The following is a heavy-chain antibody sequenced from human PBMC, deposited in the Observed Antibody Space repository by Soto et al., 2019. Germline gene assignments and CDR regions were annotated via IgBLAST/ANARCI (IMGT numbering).Heavy chain of an antibody. CDR3: TTVGSEHYFSMDF. CDR1: GYTFTSYD. Sequence: QVQLVQSGAEEKRPGASVKVSCKASGYTFTSYDIDWVRQANGQGLEWMGRVNPKIGVAQYAQKFQGRVTMTTNTTIRTASLELTSLTSEDTALYIGTTVGSEHYFSMDFSRQRPPVTVS. J-gene: IGHJ6*02. V-gene: IGHV1-8*02. CDR2: VNPKIGVA. D-gene: IGHD3-10*01.